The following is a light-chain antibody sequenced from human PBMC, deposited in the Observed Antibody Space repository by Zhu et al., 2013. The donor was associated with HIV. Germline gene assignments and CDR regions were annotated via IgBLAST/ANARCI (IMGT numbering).Light chain of an antibody. V-gene: IGKV3-20*01. CDR2: ETS. J-gene: IGKJ1*01. CDR3: QQYRLSPT. CDR1: QSVSSSF. Sequence: DIVLTQSPGTLSLSPGDTATLSCRASQSVSSSFLAWYQQKIGQPPRLLMYETSTRAAGIPARFSGSGSVRDFTLTITGLEPEDFAVYYCQQYRLSPTFGRGTKV.